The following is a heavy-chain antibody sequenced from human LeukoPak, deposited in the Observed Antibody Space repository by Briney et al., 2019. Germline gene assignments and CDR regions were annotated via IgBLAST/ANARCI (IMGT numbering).Heavy chain of an antibody. CDR2: INSDGSST. Sequence: GGSLRLSCAASGXTFSSYWVHWVRQAPGKGLVWVSRINSDGSSTSYADSVKGRFTISRDNAKNALYLQMNSLRAEDTAVYYCARDLGTVTTLDYWGQGTLVTVSS. D-gene: IGHD4-17*01. CDR1: GXTFSSYW. CDR3: ARDLGTVTTLDY. V-gene: IGHV3-74*01. J-gene: IGHJ4*02.